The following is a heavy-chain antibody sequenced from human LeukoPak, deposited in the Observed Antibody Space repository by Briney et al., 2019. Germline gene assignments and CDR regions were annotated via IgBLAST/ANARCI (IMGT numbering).Heavy chain of an antibody. D-gene: IGHD5-18*01. Sequence: GASVKVSCKASGYTFTSYAMHWVRQAPGQRLEWMGWINAGNGNTKYSQKFQGRVTITRDTSASTAYMEPSSLRSEDTAVYYCARVVGYSYGGDYYFDYWGQGTLVTVSS. J-gene: IGHJ4*02. CDR2: INAGNGNT. CDR1: GYTFTSYA. V-gene: IGHV1-3*01. CDR3: ARVVGYSYGGDYYFDY.